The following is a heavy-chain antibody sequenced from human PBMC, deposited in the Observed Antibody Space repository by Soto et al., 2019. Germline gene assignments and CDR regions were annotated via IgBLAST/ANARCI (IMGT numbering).Heavy chain of an antibody. J-gene: IGHJ4*02. CDR1: GGSISSYY. CDR2: IYYSGST. Sequence: TLSLTCTVSGGSISSYYWSWIRQPPGKGLEWIGYIYYSGSTNYNPSLKSRVTISVDTSKNQFSLKLSSVTAADTAVYYCASGGRSYCSGGSCYDLFDYWGQGTLVTVSS. D-gene: IGHD2-15*01. CDR3: ASGGRSYCSGGSCYDLFDY. V-gene: IGHV4-59*01.